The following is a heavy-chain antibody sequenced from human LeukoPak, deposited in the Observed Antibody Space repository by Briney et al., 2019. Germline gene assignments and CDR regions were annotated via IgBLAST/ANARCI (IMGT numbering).Heavy chain of an antibody. CDR1: GFTFSNYW. CDR3: VRDGDDYNFDY. Sequence: HPGGSPRLSCAASGFTFSNYWMHWVRQDPGKGLVWVSRVKGDGSFTDYADSVKGRFTISRDNAKNALYLQMYSLRAEDTAVYYCVRDGDDYNFDYWGQGSLVTVSS. V-gene: IGHV3-74*01. CDR2: VKGDGSFT. D-gene: IGHD5-24*01. J-gene: IGHJ4*02.